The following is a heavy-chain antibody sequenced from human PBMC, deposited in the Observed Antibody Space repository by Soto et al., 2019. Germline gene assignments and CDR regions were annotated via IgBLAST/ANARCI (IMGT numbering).Heavy chain of an antibody. CDR1: GFTVSSNY. CDR3: ARGYYYDSSGSDFDY. Sequence: AGSLRLSCAASGFTVSSNYMSWVRQAPGKGLEWVSVIYSVGSTYYADSVKGRFTISRDNSKNTLYLQMNSLRAEDTAVYYCARGYYYDSSGSDFDYWGQGTLVTVSS. D-gene: IGHD3-22*01. CDR2: IYSVGST. V-gene: IGHV3-53*01. J-gene: IGHJ4*02.